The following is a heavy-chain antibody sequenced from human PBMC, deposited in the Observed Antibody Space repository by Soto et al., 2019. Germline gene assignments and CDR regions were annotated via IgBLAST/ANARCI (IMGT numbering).Heavy chain of an antibody. J-gene: IGHJ4*02. D-gene: IGHD6-13*01. CDR1: GFTFNNAW. V-gene: IGHV3-15*01. Sequence: EVQLVESGGGLVKPGGSLRLSCTASGFTFNNAWLSWVRQAPGKGLEWVGRIKSKTDGGTTDYAAPVKGRFTISRDDSENMLYLPMNSLKTEDTAVYYCTTGLGQQELAFDYWGQGTLLTVSS. CDR2: IKSKTDGGTT. CDR3: TTGLGQQELAFDY.